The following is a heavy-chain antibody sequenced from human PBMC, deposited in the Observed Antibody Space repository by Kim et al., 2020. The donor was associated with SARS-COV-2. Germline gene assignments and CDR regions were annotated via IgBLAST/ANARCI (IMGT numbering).Heavy chain of an antibody. D-gene: IGHD6-13*01. CDR1: GGSISSSSYY. CDR2: IYYSGST. V-gene: IGHV4-39*01. Sequence: SETLSLTCTVSGGSISSSSYYWGWIRQPPGKGLEWIGSIYYSGSTYYNPSLKSRVTISVDTSKNQFSLKLSSVTAADTAVYYCAGVSPQLVGHWGQGTLVTVSS. J-gene: IGHJ4*02. CDR3: AGVSPQLVGH.